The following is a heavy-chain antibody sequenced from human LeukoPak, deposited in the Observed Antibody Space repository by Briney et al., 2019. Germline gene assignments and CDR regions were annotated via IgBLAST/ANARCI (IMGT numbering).Heavy chain of an antibody. CDR2: ISSSSRYI. J-gene: IGHJ4*02. CDR1: GFTFSSYN. D-gene: IGHD3/OR15-3a*01. V-gene: IGHV3-21*01. CDR3: ARTGLGMYSFDS. Sequence: GGSLRLSCVASGFTFSSYNMNWVRQAPGKGLEWVSSISSSSRYIYYTDSVKGRFTISRDNAKNSLYLQMNSLRAEDTAVYYCARTGLGMYSFDSWGRGTLVTVSS.